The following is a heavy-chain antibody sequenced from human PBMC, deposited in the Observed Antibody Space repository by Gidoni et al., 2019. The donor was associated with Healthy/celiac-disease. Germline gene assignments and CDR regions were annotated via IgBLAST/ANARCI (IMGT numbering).Heavy chain of an antibody. CDR3: AKDVIATQAYYYYYYMDV. J-gene: IGHJ6*03. CDR1: GFPVSSYA. V-gene: IGHV3-23*04. CDR2: ISGSGGST. Sequence: EVQLVESGGGLVQPGGSLRLSCAASGFPVSSYAMSWVRQAPGKGLEWVSAISGSGGSTYYADSVKGRFTISRDNSKNTLYLQMNSLRAEDTAVYYCAKDVIATQAYYYYYYMDVWGKGTTVTVSS. D-gene: IGHD2-21*01.